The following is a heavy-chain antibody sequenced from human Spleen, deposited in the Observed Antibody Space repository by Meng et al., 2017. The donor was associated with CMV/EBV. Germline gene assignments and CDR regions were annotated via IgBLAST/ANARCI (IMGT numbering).Heavy chain of an antibody. D-gene: IGHD2-2*01. CDR1: GGTFSSYT. CDR2: IIPILGIA. CDR3: ARVIVPAATSPWFDP. V-gene: IGHV1-69*02. Sequence: SVKVSCKASGGTFSSYTISWVRQAPGQGLEWMGRIIPILGIANYAQKFQGRVTITADKSTSTAYMELSSLRSEDTAVYYCARVIVPAATSPWFDPWGQGTLVTVSS. J-gene: IGHJ5*02.